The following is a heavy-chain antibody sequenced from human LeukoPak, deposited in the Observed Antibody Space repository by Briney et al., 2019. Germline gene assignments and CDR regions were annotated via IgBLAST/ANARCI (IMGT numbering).Heavy chain of an antibody. CDR3: ARHLGVYYYGSGYMDV. J-gene: IGHJ6*03. D-gene: IGHD3-10*01. V-gene: IGHV4-39*01. Sequence: PSETLSLTCTVSGGSISSSSYYWGWIRQPPGKGLEWIGSIYYSGSTYYNPSLKSRVTISVDTSKNQFSLKLSSVTAADTAVYYCARHLGVYYYGSGYMDVWGKGTTVTISS. CDR1: GGSISSSSYY. CDR2: IYYSGST.